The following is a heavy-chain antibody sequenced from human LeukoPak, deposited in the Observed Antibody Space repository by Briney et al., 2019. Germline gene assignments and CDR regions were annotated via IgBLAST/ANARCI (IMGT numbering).Heavy chain of an antibody. J-gene: IGHJ4*02. V-gene: IGHV1-18*01. CDR1: GYAFTHYV. Sequence: ASVKVSCKASGYAFTHYVLSWVRQAPGQGLEWMGWISPYNGNTDYAQNLQGRVTMTTDTSTTTAYMELRSLRSDDTAVYYRAREGNVWGSFRYFDCWGQGTLVTVSS. D-gene: IGHD3-16*02. CDR2: ISPYNGNT. CDR3: AREGNVWGSFRYFDC.